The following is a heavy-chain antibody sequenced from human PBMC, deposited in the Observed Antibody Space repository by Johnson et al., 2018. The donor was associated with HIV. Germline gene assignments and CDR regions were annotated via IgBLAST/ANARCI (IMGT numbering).Heavy chain of an antibody. Sequence: QVQLVESGGGVVQPGRSLRLSCAASGFTFSSYAMHWVRQAPGKGLDWVAVISYDGSNKYYADSVKGRFTISRDNSKNTLYLQMNSLRAEDTAVDYCAKDGPYSGYDENAFDIWGQGTMVTVSS. V-gene: IGHV3-30*04. CDR3: AKDGPYSGYDENAFDI. CDR2: ISYDGSNK. J-gene: IGHJ3*02. CDR1: GFTFSSYA. D-gene: IGHD5-12*01.